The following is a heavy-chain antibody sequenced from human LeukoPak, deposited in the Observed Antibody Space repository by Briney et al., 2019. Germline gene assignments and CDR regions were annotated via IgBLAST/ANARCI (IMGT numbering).Heavy chain of an antibody. V-gene: IGHV3-23*01. CDR1: GFTFSSYA. Sequence: GGSLRLSCAASGFTFSSYAMSWVRQAPGKGLEWVSTISGSGDNTYYADSVKGRFTISRDNSKNTLYLQMNSLGAEDTAVYYCAKDRGDGYNYFDYWGQGTLVTVSS. D-gene: IGHD5-24*01. CDR2: ISGSGDNT. CDR3: AKDRGDGYNYFDY. J-gene: IGHJ4*02.